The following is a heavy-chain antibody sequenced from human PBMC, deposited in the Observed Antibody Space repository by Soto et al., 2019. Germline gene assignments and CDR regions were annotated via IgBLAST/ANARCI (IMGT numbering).Heavy chain of an antibody. CDR2: INAGNGNT. CDR3: ARVLMVTGYKHYNWFGP. V-gene: IGHV1-3*01. Sequence: ASVPVSSKASGYTFTSYAMHCVRQAPGQRLEWMGWINAGNGNTKYSQKFQGRVTITRDTSASTAYMELSSLRSEDTAVYYCARVLMVTGYKHYNWFGPWGQGTLVTVSS. J-gene: IGHJ5*02. CDR1: GYTFTSYA. D-gene: IGHD3-9*01.